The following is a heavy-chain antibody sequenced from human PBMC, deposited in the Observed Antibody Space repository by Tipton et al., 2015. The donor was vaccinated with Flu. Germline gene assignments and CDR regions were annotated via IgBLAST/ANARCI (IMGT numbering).Heavy chain of an antibody. Sequence: SLRLSCTASSFTFSSYWMDWVRQAPGKGLEWVANINQGGSERYYVDSVKGRFTISRDNAKRSLYLQLDSLRAEDTGVYYCARDPSRRVYSGYDPGMDVWGQGTTVTVSS. CDR1: SFTFSSYW. D-gene: IGHD5-12*01. V-gene: IGHV3-7*01. CDR3: ARDPSRRVYSGYDPGMDV. CDR2: INQGGSER. J-gene: IGHJ6*02.